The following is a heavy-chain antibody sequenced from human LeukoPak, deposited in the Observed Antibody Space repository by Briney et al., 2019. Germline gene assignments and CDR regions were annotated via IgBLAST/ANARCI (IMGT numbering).Heavy chain of an antibody. CDR2: ISWNSGSI. CDR3: AKDVGSGWYAHYDY. Sequence: GGSLRLSCAASGFTFDDYAMHWVRQAPGKGLEWVSGISWNSGSIGYADSVKGRFTISRDNAKNSLYLQMNSLRAEDTALYYCAKDVGSGWYAHYDYWGQGTLVTVSS. V-gene: IGHV3-9*01. CDR1: GFTFDDYA. D-gene: IGHD6-19*01. J-gene: IGHJ4*02.